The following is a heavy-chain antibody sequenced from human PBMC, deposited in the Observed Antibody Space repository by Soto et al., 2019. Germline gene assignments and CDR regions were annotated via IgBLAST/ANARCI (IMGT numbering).Heavy chain of an antibody. D-gene: IGHD6-6*01. J-gene: IGHJ3*02. CDR2: IIPILGIA. Sequence: QVQLVQSGAEVKKPGSSVKVSCKASGGTFSSYTISWVRQAPGQGLEWMGRIIPILGIANYAQKFLGRVTITADKSTSTAYMELSSLRSEDTAVYYCARVGDSSSSGAFDIWGQGTMVTVSS. CDR3: ARVGDSSSSGAFDI. V-gene: IGHV1-69*02. CDR1: GGTFSSYT.